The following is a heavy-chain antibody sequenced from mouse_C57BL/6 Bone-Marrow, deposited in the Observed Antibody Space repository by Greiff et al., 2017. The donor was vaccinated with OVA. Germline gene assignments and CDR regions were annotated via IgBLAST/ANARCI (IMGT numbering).Heavy chain of an antibody. CDR2: ISSGGDYI. CDR3: TRDRNYDYDYWYFDV. D-gene: IGHD2-4*01. V-gene: IGHV5-9-1*02. CDR1: GFTFSSYA. J-gene: IGHJ1*03. Sequence: DVMLVESGEGLVKPGGSLKLSCAASGFTFSSYAMSWVRQTPEKRLERVAYISSGGDYIYYADTVKGRFTISRDNARNTLYLQMSSLKSEDTAMYYCTRDRNYDYDYWYFDVWGTGTTVTVSS.